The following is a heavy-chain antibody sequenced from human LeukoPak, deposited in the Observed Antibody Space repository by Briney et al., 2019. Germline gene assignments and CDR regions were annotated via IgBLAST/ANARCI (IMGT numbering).Heavy chain of an antibody. V-gene: IGHV4-38-2*02. D-gene: IGHD1-14*01. CDR1: GYSITSGYY. CDR3: ARDRKYYYHMDV. Sequence: SKTPSLTCTVSGYSITSGYYWGWIRQPPGKGLEWIGSIYHSGSTYYNPSLKSRVTISVDTSKNQFSLNLTSLTAADTAVYYCARDRKYYYHMDVWGKGTTVTVSS. CDR2: IYHSGST. J-gene: IGHJ6*03.